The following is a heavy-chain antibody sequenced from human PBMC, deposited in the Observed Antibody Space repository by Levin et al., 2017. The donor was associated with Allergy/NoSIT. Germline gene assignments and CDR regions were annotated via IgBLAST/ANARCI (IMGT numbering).Heavy chain of an antibody. J-gene: IGHJ5*02. D-gene: IGHD1-26*01. CDR1: GFIFSSYE. CDR2: ISQTGSVT. CDR3: AKDNMDGASPQDL. Sequence: HSGGSLRLSCAASGFIFSSYEMNWVRQAPGKGLEYLAYISQTGSVTFYAESVRGRFTISRDNAKNSLYLQINNLRVEDTALYYCAKDNMDGASPQDLWGQGTLVTVSS. V-gene: IGHV3-48*03.